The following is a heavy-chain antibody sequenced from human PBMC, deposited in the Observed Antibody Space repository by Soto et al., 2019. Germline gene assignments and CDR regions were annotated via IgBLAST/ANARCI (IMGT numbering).Heavy chain of an antibody. CDR1: GFTFSGSA. CDR3: TRRIAAADY. D-gene: IGHD6-13*01. V-gene: IGHV3-73*01. J-gene: IGHJ4*02. CDR2: IRSKANSYAT. Sequence: EVQLVESGGGLVQPGGSLKLSCAASGFTFSGSAMHWVRQASGKGLEWVGRIRSKANSYATAYAASVKGRFTISRDDSKNTAYLQMNSLKTEVTAVYYCTRRIAAADYWGQGTLVTVSS.